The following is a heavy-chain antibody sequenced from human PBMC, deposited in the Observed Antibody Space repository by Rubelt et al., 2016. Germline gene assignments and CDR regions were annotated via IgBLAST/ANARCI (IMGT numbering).Heavy chain of an antibody. D-gene: IGHD6-19*01. J-gene: IGHJ4*02. CDR2: ISGSGGST. V-gene: IGHV3-23*04. Sequence: EVQLVESGGGLVQPGGSLRLSCAASGFTFSSYAMSWVRQAPGKGLEWVSAISGSGGSTYYADTVKGRFTISSDNSKNTMYLQMNSLRTEDTAVYYCTTGLIAVAGDDYWGQGTLVTVSS. CDR3: TTGLIAVAGDDY. CDR1: GFTFSSYA.